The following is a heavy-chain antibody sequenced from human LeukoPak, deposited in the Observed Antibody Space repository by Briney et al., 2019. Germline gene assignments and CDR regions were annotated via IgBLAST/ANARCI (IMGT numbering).Heavy chain of an antibody. J-gene: IGHJ5*02. V-gene: IGHV3-30-3*02. CDR3: AKLTTVVTPWFDP. CDR1: GFTFSSYA. CDR2: ISYDGSNK. Sequence: GGSPRLSCAASGFTFSSYAMHWVRQAPGKGLEWVAVISYDGSNKYYADSVKGRFTISRDNSKNTLYLQMNSLRAEDTAVYYCAKLTTVVTPWFDPWGQGALVTVSS. D-gene: IGHD4-17*01.